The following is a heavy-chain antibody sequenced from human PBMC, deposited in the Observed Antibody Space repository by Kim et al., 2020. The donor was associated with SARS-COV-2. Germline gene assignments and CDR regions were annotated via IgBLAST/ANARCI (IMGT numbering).Heavy chain of an antibody. CDR1: GGSISSGGYY. CDR3: ARGRLTIFGVVNSFDY. Sequence: SQTLSLTCTVSGGSISSGGYYWSWIRQHPGKGLEWIRYIYYSGSTYYNPSLKSRVTISVDTSKNQFSLKLSSVTAADTAVYYCARGRLTIFGVVNSFDYWGQGTLVTVSS. V-gene: IGHV4-31*03. D-gene: IGHD3-3*01. CDR2: IYYSGST. J-gene: IGHJ4*02.